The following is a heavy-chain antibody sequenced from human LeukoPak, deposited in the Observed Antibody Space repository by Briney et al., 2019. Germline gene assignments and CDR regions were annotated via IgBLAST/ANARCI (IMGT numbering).Heavy chain of an antibody. CDR3: AKAGIGVVGYFDY. V-gene: IGHV3-23*01. Sequence: GGSLRLSCAASGFTFNSYAMSWVRQTPGKGLEWVSAIRGSGGGTYYADSVKGRFTISRDNSKNTLYLQMNSLRDEDTALYYCAKAGIGVVGYFDYWGQGTLVTVSS. J-gene: IGHJ4*02. CDR1: GFTFNSYA. CDR2: IRGSGGGT. D-gene: IGHD6-19*01.